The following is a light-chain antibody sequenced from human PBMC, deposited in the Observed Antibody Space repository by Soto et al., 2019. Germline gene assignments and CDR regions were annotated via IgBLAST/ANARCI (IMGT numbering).Light chain of an antibody. CDR1: SIDVGGYNY. V-gene: IGLV2-11*01. CDR2: DVT. Sequence: QSALSQPRSVSGSPGQSVTISCTGTSIDVGGYNYVSWYQLHPRKAPKLIIYDVTKRPSGVPDRFSGSKSGNTASLTISGLQAEDEADYFCCSHVGNSLYVLGTGTKLTVL. J-gene: IGLJ1*01. CDR3: CSHVGNSLYV.